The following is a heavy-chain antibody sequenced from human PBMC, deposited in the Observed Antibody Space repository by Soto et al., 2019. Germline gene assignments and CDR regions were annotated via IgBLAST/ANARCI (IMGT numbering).Heavy chain of an antibody. CDR1: GGSISSGGYY. CDR3: ARATMSNYAKPYFLDY. J-gene: IGHJ4*02. CDR2: IYYSGST. V-gene: IGHV4-31*03. D-gene: IGHD4-4*01. Sequence: PSETLSLTCTVSGGSISSGGYYWSWIRQHPGKGLEWIGYIYYSGSTYYNPSLKSRVTISVDTSKNQFSLKLSSVTAADTAVYYCARATMSNYAKPYFLDYWGQGTLVTVSS.